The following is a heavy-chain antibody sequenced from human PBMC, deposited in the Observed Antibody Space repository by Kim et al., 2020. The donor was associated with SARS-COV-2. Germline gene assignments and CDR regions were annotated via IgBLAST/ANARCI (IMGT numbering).Heavy chain of an antibody. V-gene: IGHV3-23*03. CDR1: GFTFSSYA. Sequence: GGSLRLSCAASGFTFSSYAMSWVRQAPGKGLEWVSVIYSGGSSTYYADSVKGRFTISRDNSKNTLYLQMNSLRAEDTAVYYCAKNSGWYFDYWGQGTLVTVSS. D-gene: IGHD6-19*01. CDR2: IYSGGSST. CDR3: AKNSGWYFDY. J-gene: IGHJ4*02.